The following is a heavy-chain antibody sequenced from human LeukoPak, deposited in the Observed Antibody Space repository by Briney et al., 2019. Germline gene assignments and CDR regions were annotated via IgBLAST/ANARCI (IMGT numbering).Heavy chain of an antibody. V-gene: IGHV1-2*04. CDR1: GYTFTGYY. J-gene: IGHJ4*02. CDR3: ASRYCNGGSCYSTFDY. D-gene: IGHD2-15*01. Sequence: GASVKVSCKASGYTFTGYYMHWVRQAPGQGLEWMGWINPNSGGTNYAQKFQGWVTMTRDTSISTAYMELRRRRSDDAAVEYCASRYCNGGSCYSTFDYWGQGTLVTVSS. CDR2: INPNSGGT.